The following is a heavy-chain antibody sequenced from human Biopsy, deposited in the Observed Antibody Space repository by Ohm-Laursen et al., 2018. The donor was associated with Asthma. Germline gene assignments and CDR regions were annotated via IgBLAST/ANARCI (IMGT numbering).Heavy chain of an antibody. V-gene: IGHV1-24*01. CDR2: HDHEEGGT. D-gene: IGHD4-17*01. J-gene: IGHJ4*02. Sequence: VSSVKVSCKISGYSLTDLSMHWVRQAPGQGLEWMGGHDHEEGGTVNARRFQGRVTMTEDTSTDTAYMELSSLSSDDTAVYYCASDFPKDYVRYNFQFWGQGTLVTVPS. CDR3: ASDFPKDYVRYNFQF. CDR1: GYSLTDLS.